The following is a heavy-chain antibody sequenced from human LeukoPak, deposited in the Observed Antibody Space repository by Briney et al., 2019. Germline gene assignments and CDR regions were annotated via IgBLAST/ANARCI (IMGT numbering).Heavy chain of an antibody. D-gene: IGHD3-10*01. V-gene: IGHV4-30-4*01. CDR1: GGSISSGDYY. J-gene: IGHJ4*02. Sequence: PSETLSLTCTVSGGSISSGDYYWSWIRQPPGKGLEWIGYIYYSGSTYYNPSLKSRVTISVDTSKNQFSLKLSSVTAADTAVYYCARVYYGSGPSPFFDYWGQGILVTVSS. CDR3: ARVYYGSGPSPFFDY. CDR2: IYYSGST.